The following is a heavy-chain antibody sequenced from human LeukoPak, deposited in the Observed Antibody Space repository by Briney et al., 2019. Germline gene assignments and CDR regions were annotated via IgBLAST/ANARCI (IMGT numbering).Heavy chain of an antibody. V-gene: IGHV4-31*03. CDR2: IYYSGST. Sequence: PSQTLSLTCTVSGGSISSGGYYWSWIRQHPGKGLEWIGYIYYSGSTYYNPSLKSRVTISVDTSKNQFSLKLSSVTAADTAVYYCARGHYDFWSGYSNNWFDPWGQGTLVTVSS. CDR3: ARGHYDFWSGYSNNWFDP. CDR1: GGSISSGGYY. D-gene: IGHD3-3*01. J-gene: IGHJ5*02.